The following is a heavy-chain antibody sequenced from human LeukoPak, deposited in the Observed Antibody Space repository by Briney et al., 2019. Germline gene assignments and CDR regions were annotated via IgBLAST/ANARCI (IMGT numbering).Heavy chain of an antibody. CDR2: INPSGGST. V-gene: IGHV1-46*01. Sequence: ASVNVSCKASGYTFTSYYMHWVRQAPGQGLEWMGIINPSGGSTSYAQKFQGRVTMTRDTSTSTVYMELSSLRSEDTAVYYCARSEATMVRGEGYYYGMDVWGQGTTVTVSS. J-gene: IGHJ6*02. CDR1: GYTFTSYY. D-gene: IGHD3-10*01. CDR3: ARSEATMVRGEGYYYGMDV.